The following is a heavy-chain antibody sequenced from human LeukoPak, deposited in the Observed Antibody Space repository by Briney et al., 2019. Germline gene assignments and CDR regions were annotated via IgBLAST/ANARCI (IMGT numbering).Heavy chain of an antibody. CDR2: IKSDGSDI. D-gene: IGHD1-1*01. CDR3: ARARYNWNDDY. V-gene: IGHV3-74*01. CDR1: GFTFSSYW. Sequence: GGSLRLSCAASGFTFSSYWTHWVRQAPGKGLVWVSRIKSDGSDITYADSVRGRFTISRDNAKNTLYLQMDSLRAEDTAVYYCARARYNWNDDYWGQGTLVTVSS. J-gene: IGHJ4*02.